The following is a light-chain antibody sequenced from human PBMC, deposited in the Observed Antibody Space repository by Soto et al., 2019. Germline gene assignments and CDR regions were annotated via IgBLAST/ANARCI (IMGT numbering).Light chain of an antibody. V-gene: IGKV3-15*01. CDR2: DAS. J-gene: IGKJ4*01. CDR3: QQYNNWPLT. Sequence: EIVMTQSPDTLTVSPGERATLSCRASQNVNSNLAWYQQKPAQAPRLLIYDASTRATGIPARFSGSGSGTEFTLTISNLQSEDFAVYYCQQYNNWPLTFGGGTKVEIK. CDR1: QNVNSN.